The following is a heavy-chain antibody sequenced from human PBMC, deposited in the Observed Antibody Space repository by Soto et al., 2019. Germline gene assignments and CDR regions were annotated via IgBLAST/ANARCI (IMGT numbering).Heavy chain of an antibody. CDR3: AKVEAYHLADGYFDY. J-gene: IGHJ4*02. D-gene: IGHD2-2*01. CDR1: GFTFSSYA. CDR2: ISGSGGST. Sequence: EVQLLESGGGLVQPGGSLRLSCAASGFTFSSYAMSWVRQAPGKGLEWVSAISGSGGSTYYADSVKGRFTISRDNSKNTVFLQMNGLRAEDTAVYYCAKVEAYHLADGYFDYWGQGTLVTVSS. V-gene: IGHV3-23*01.